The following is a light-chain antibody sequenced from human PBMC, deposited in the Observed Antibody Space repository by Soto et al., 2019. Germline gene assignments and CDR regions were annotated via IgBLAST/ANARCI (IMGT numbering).Light chain of an antibody. V-gene: IGKV1-39*01. Sequence: DIQVTQSPSSLSASVGDRVTITCRASQSISSYLNWYQQKPGKAPKLLIYAASSLQSGVPSRFSGSGSGTDFTLTISSLQPEEFATYYCQQLNSYQLTCGGWTKVDIK. CDR1: QSISSY. J-gene: IGKJ4*01. CDR3: QQLNSYQLT. CDR2: AAS.